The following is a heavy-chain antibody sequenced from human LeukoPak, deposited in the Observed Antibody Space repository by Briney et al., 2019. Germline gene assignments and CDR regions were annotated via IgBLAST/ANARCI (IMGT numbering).Heavy chain of an antibody. Sequence: SETLSLTCTVSGGSISSYYWSWIRQLPGKGLEWIGYIYYSGSTNYNPSLKSRVTISVDTSKNQFSLKLSSVTAADTAVYYCARDSGLRVGNNWFDPWGQGTLVTVSS. D-gene: IGHD5-12*01. V-gene: IGHV4-59*01. CDR2: IYYSGST. J-gene: IGHJ5*02. CDR3: ARDSGLRVGNNWFDP. CDR1: GGSISSYY.